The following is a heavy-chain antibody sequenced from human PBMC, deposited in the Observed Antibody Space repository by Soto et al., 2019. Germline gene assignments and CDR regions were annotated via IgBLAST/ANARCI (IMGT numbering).Heavy chain of an antibody. CDR1: GFIVSTSY. D-gene: IGHD1-26*01. CDR3: ASDSYSVY. V-gene: IGHV3-66*01. J-gene: IGHJ4*02. Sequence: GGSLRLSCAASGFIVSTSYMNWVRQAPGKGLEWVSVIYTGGGAYYADAVKGRFTISRDDSKDTVYLQMNSLRAEDTAVYYCASDSYSVYWGQGTLVPVSS. CDR2: IYTGGGA.